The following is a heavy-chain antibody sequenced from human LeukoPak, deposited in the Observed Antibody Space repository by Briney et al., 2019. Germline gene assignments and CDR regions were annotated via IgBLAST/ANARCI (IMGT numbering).Heavy chain of an antibody. D-gene: IGHD3-22*01. CDR3: ARAPNPHYDSSGYYAYFDY. CDR2: ISSSGSTI. CDR1: GFTFSSYE. V-gene: IGHV3-48*03. J-gene: IGHJ4*02. Sequence: PGGSLRLSCAASGFTFSSYEMNWVRQAPGKGLEWVSYISSSGSTIYYADSVKGRFTISRDNAKNSLYLQMNSLRAEDTAVYYCARAPNPHYDSSGYYAYFDYWGQGTLVTVSS.